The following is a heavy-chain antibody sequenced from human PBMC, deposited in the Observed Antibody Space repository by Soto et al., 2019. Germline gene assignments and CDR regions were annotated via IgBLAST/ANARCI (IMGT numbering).Heavy chain of an antibody. V-gene: IGHV1-18*04. D-gene: IGHD2-15*01. CDR3: ARGGPATYMRLPFDE. J-gene: IGHJ4*02. CDR2: ISGYSGNS. CDR1: GYTFNTYG. Sequence: ASVKVSCKTSGYTFNTYGISWVRQAPGQGLEWMGWISGYSGNSDYSQKFQGRVTMTRDTSTRIAYMELRGLTSDDTSVYYCARGGPATYMRLPFDEGGQGTVVRISS.